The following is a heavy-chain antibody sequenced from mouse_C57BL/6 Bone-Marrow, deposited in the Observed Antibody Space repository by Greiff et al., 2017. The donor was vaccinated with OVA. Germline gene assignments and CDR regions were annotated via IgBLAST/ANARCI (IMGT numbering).Heavy chain of an antibody. CDR1: GYTFTSYW. Sequence: QVQLQQPGAELVKPGASVKLSCKASGYTFTSYWMQWVKQRPGQGLEWIGEIDPSDSYTNYNQKFKGKATLTVDTSSSTAYMQLSSLTSEDSAVYYCARDRLPFDCWGQGTTLTVSS. D-gene: IGHD5-5*01. V-gene: IGHV1-50*01. J-gene: IGHJ2*01. CDR2: IDPSDSYT. CDR3: ARDRLPFDC.